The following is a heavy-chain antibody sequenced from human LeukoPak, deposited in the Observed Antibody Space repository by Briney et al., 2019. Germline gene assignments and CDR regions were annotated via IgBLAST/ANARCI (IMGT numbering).Heavy chain of an antibody. V-gene: IGHV3-30*18. Sequence: PGGSLRLSCAASGFTFSSYGMHWVRQAPGKGLGWVAVISYDGSNKYYADSVKGRFTISRDNSKNTLYLQMNGLRAEDTAVYYCAKSRPSGTSDAFDIWGQGTMVTVSS. CDR2: ISYDGSNK. D-gene: IGHD1-26*01. J-gene: IGHJ3*02. CDR3: AKSRPSGTSDAFDI. CDR1: GFTFSSYG.